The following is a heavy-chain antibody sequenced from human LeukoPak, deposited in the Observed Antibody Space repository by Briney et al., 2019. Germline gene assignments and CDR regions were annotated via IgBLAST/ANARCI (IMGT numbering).Heavy chain of an antibody. CDR1: GFTFSSYD. J-gene: IGHJ4*02. D-gene: IGHD5-18*01. V-gene: IGHV3-13*01. CDR2: IGTAGDT. CDR3: ARAVDTAMVYYFDY. Sequence: PGGSLRLSCAASGFTFSSYDMHWVRQAPGKGLEWVSAIGTAGDTYYPGSVKGRFTISRENAKNSLYLQMNSLRAGDTAVYYCARAVDTAMVYYFDYWGQGTLVTVSS.